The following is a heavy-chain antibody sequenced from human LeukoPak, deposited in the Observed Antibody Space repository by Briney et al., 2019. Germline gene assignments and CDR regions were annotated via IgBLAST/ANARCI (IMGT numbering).Heavy chain of an antibody. Sequence: GGFLRLSCAASGFTFSSYGMHWVRQAPGKGLEWVAVISYDGSNKYYADSVKGRFTISRDNSKNTLYLQMNSLRAEDTAVYYCATYSGSSYFDYWGQGTLVTVSS. J-gene: IGHJ4*02. CDR3: ATYSGSSYFDY. V-gene: IGHV3-30*03. D-gene: IGHD1-26*01. CDR1: GFTFSSYG. CDR2: ISYDGSNK.